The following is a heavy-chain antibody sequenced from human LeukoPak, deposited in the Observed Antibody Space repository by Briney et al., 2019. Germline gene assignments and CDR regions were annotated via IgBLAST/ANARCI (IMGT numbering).Heavy chain of an antibody. V-gene: IGHV4-59*12. CDR1: GGSISSYY. D-gene: IGHD1-26*01. CDR3: ARDRGSYGAFDT. Sequence: PSETLSLTCTVSGGSISSYYWSWIRQPPGKGLEWIGYIYYSGSTNYNPSLKSRVTISVDTSKNQFSLKLSSVTAADTAVYYCARDRGSYGAFDTWGQGTMVTVSS. J-gene: IGHJ3*02. CDR2: IYYSGST.